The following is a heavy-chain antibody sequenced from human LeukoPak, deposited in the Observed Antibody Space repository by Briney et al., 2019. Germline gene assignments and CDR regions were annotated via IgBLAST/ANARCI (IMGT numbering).Heavy chain of an antibody. CDR3: ARGPFD. D-gene: IGHD2/OR15-2a*01. J-gene: IGHJ4*02. CDR2: IYHSGST. V-gene: IGHV4-4*02. CDR1: GFTFSNAW. Sequence: GSLRLSCAASGFTFSNAWMSWVRQPPGKGLEWIGEIYHSGSTNYNPSLKSRVTISVDKSKNQFSLKLSSVTTADTAVYYCARGPFDWGQGTLVTVSS.